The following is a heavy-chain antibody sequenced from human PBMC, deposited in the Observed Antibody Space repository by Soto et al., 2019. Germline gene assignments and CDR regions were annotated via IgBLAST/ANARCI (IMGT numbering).Heavy chain of an antibody. CDR2: SIPIFSRA. V-gene: IGHV1-69*01. J-gene: IGHJ5*02. CDR3: ACVDYYDRSGYYL. Sequence: QVQLVQSGAEVKKPWPSVKLSCKASGGTFSSYDINWVRQAHGQGLEWVGGSIPIFSRANYVQTFMGRVTINAAESTSTAYAELSSVRSEDTAVYYCACVDYYDRSGYYLWGQGTLVTVSS. D-gene: IGHD3-22*01. CDR1: GGTFSSYD.